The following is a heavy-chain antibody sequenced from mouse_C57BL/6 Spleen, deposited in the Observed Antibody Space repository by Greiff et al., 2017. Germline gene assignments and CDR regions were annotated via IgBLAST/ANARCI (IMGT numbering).Heavy chain of an antibody. J-gene: IGHJ2*01. Sequence: QVQLQQPGAELVMPGASVKLSCKASGYTFTSYWMHWVKQRPGQGLEWIGEIDPSDSYTNYNQKFKGKSTLTVDKSSSTAYMQLSSLTSEDSAVYYCARGAPAVDYWGQGTTLTVSS. CDR3: ARGAPAVDY. V-gene: IGHV1-69*01. CDR1: GYTFTSYW. CDR2: IDPSDSYT.